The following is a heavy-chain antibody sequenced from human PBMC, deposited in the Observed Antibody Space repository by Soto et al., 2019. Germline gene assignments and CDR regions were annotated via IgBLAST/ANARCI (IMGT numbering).Heavy chain of an antibody. CDR1: GFTSSTYA. CDR3: VKSDGCGGGACYTGTYYYFDV. Sequence: EVQLLESGGGLVQPGGSLRLSCAASGFTSSTYALNWVRQAPGRGLEWVSTISESGHHTYYADSLKGRFTISRDKSNNTLSLQMNSLRAEDTAVYYCVKSDGCGGGACYTGTYYYFDVWGRGTLVTVSS. V-gene: IGHV3-23*01. CDR2: ISESGHHT. J-gene: IGHJ2*01. D-gene: IGHD2-21*02.